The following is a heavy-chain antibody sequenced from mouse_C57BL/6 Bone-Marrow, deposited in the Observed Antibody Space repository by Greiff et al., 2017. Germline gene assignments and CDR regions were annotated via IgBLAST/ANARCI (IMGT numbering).Heavy chain of an antibody. CDR2: ISDGGSYT. D-gene: IGHD2-3*01. Sequence: EVQGVESGGGLVKPGGSLKLSCAASGFTFSSYAMSWVRQTPEKRLEWVATISDGGSYTYYPDNVKGRFTISRDNAKNNLYLQMSHLKSEDTAMYYGARDYDGYYWFAYWGQGTLVTVSA. J-gene: IGHJ3*01. CDR1: GFTFSSYA. V-gene: IGHV5-4*01. CDR3: ARDYDGYYWFAY.